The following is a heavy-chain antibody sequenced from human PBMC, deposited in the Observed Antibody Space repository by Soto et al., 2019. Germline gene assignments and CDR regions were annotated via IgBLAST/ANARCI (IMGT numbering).Heavy chain of an antibody. CDR2: ILSNGRST. Sequence: GGSLRLSCAASGFTFSSYAMSWVRLAPGEGLEWVSGILSNGRSTYYADPVKGRFTISRDNSNNMLYLKMSSLRAEDTAIYYCAKRADWSSNTLATNFDYWGQGTLVTVSS. CDR1: GFTFSSYA. V-gene: IGHV3-23*01. D-gene: IGHD3-9*01. CDR3: AKRADWSSNTLATNFDY. J-gene: IGHJ4*02.